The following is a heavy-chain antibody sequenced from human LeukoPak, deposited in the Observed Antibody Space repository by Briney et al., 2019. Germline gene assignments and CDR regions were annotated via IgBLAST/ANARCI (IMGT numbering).Heavy chain of an antibody. CDR3: AKGGYYHGYYHYYMDV. J-gene: IGHJ6*03. CDR2: ISAGGSNT. V-gene: IGHV3-23*01. D-gene: IGHD3-3*01. Sequence: PGGSLRLSCAASGFTFSSYGMSWGRQAPGKGLEWVSGISAGGSNTYYADSVMGRFTISRDNSKNTLYLQMNSLRAEDTAIYYCAKGGYYHGYYHYYMDVWGKGTTVTISS. CDR1: GFTFSSYG.